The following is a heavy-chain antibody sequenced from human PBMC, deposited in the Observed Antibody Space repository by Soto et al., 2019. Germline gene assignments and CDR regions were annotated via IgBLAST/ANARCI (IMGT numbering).Heavy chain of an antibody. Sequence: QLQLQESGSGLVKPSQTLSRTCAVSGGSISSGGSSWTWIRQPPGKGLEWIGYIYHSGSTYYNPSLKSRVTISVDRSKNQFSLKLTSVTAADTAVYYCARGAVVNFDSWGQGTLVTVSS. CDR3: ARGAVVNFDS. D-gene: IGHD3-22*01. CDR2: IYHSGST. J-gene: IGHJ4*02. V-gene: IGHV4-30-2*01. CDR1: GGSISSGGSS.